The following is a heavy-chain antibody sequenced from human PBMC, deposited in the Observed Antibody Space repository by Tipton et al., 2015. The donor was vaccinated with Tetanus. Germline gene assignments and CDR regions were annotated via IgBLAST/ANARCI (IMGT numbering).Heavy chain of an antibody. J-gene: IGHJ5*01. CDR2: IWYDGSNK. D-gene: IGHD3-3*01. Sequence: QLVQSGGGVVQPGRSLRLSCAASGFTFRSYGMHWVRQAPGKGLEWVALIWYDGSNKNYADSVKGRFTISRDNSKNSLYLQMNGLRDDDTAVYFCARDFRPIFGVAHPFDSWGQGTLVTVSS. V-gene: IGHV3-33*01. CDR1: GFTFRSYG. CDR3: ARDFRPIFGVAHPFDS.